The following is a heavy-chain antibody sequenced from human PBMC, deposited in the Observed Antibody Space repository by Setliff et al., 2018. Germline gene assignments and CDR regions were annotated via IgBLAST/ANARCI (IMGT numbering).Heavy chain of an antibody. CDR2: IHHSGST. V-gene: IGHV4-38-2*01. Sequence: PEETLSLTCAVSGYSISSGYYWGWIRQPPGKGLELIGYIHHSGSTYYNPSLKSRVTISADTSKNQFSLTLTSVTATDTAVYYCARHFSSSWYFDYWGQGTQVTVSS. CDR3: ARHFSSSWYFDY. J-gene: IGHJ4*02. D-gene: IGHD6-13*01. CDR1: GYSISSGYY.